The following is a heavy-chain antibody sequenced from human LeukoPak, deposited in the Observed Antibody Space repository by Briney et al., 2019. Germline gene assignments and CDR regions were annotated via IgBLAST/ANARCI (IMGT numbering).Heavy chain of an antibody. Sequence: ASVKVSCKASGYTFTGYYMQWVRQAPGQGLEWMGWINPNSGGTNYAQKFQGWVTMTRDTSISTAYMELSRLRSDDTAVYYCARETGGHSSSWYDYWGQGTLVTVSS. CDR2: INPNSGGT. J-gene: IGHJ4*02. CDR1: GYTFTGYY. V-gene: IGHV1-2*04. CDR3: ARETGGHSSSWYDY. D-gene: IGHD6-13*01.